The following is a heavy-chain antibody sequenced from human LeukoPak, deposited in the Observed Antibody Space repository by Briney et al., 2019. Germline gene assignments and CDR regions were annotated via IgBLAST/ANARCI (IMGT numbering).Heavy chain of an antibody. CDR3: AKETIVGLNGAFYI. V-gene: IGHV3-30*18. D-gene: IGHD1-26*01. CDR2: ISYDGSNK. J-gene: IGHJ3*02. Sequence: GGSLRLSCAASGFTFSSYGMHWVRQAPGKGLEWVAVISYDGSNKYYADSVKGRFTISRDNSKNTLYLQMNSLRAEDTAVYYCAKETIVGLNGAFYIWGQGTLFTVSS. CDR1: GFTFSSYG.